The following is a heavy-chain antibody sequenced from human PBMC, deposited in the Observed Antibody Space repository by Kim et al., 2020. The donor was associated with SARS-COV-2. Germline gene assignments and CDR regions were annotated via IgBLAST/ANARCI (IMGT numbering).Heavy chain of an antibody. J-gene: IGHJ4*02. Sequence: SETLSLTCTVSGGSISSSSYYWGWIRQPPGKGLEWIGSIYYSGSTYYNPSLKSRVTISVDTSKNQFSLKLSSVTAADTVVYYCARHLRAITMIVVVPQNYFDYWGQGTLVTVSS. CDR3: ARHLRAITMIVVVPQNYFDY. CDR1: GGSISSSSYY. D-gene: IGHD3-22*01. CDR2: IYYSGST. V-gene: IGHV4-39*01.